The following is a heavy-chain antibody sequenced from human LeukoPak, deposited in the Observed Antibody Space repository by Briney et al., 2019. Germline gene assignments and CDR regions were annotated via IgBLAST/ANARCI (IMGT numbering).Heavy chain of an antibody. J-gene: IGHJ3*02. CDR1: GFTFSSYS. CDR3: ARDSGHHDILTGYQDAFDI. D-gene: IGHD3-9*01. V-gene: IGHV3-21*01. CDR2: ISSSSSYI. Sequence: PGGSLRLSCAASGFTFSSYSMNWVRQAPGKGLEWVSSISSSSSYIYYADSVKGRFTISRDNAKNSLYLQMNSLRAEDTAVYYCARDSGHHDILTGYQDAFDIWGQGTMVTVSS.